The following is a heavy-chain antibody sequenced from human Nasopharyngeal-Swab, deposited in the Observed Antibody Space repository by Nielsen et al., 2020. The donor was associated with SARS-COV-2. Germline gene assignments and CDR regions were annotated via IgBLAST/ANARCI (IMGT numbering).Heavy chain of an antibody. Sequence: WVRQAPGQGLEWMGGIIPIFGTANYAQKFQGRVTITADKSTSTAYMELSSLRSEDTAVYYCARDENYYDSSGYYLVRAAFDIWGQGQWSPSPQ. CDR3: ARDENYYDSSGYYLVRAAFDI. V-gene: IGHV1-69*06. CDR2: IIPIFGTA. D-gene: IGHD3-22*01. J-gene: IGHJ3*02.